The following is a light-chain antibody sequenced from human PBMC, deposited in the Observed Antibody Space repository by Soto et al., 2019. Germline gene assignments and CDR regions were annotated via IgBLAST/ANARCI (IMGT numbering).Light chain of an antibody. CDR3: QQYGTSIT. J-gene: IGKJ5*01. V-gene: IGKV3-20*01. CDR1: QSVSNSH. CDR2: GAS. Sequence: EVVLTQSPGTLSLSPGERATLSCRASQSVSNSHLAWYQQKPGQAPRLHIYGASNRATGIPDRFSGSGSGTDFTLTISRLEPEDFAVYYCQQYGTSITFGQGTRLEIK.